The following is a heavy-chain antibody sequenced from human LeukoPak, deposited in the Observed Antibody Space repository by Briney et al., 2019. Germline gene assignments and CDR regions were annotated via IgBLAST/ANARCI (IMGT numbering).Heavy chain of an antibody. J-gene: IGHJ6*02. CDR2: INPNSGNT. CDR3: ARVESYIVVVPAAMDHYYYYGMDV. CDR1: GYTFTSYD. D-gene: IGHD2-2*01. V-gene: IGHV1-8*01. Sequence: ASVKVSCKASGYTFTSYDINWVRQATGQGLEWMGWINPNSGNTGYAQKFQGRVTMTRNTSISTAYMELSSLRSEDTAVYYCARVESYIVVVPAAMDHYYYYGMDVWGQGTTVTVSS.